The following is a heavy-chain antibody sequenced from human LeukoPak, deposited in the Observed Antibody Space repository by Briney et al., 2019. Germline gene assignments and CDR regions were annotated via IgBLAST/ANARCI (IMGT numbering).Heavy chain of an antibody. CDR2: ISSSSSYI. Sequence: KAGGSLRLSCAASGFSFDDYAMHWVRQAPGKGLEWVSSISSSSSYIYYADSVKGIFSISRDNAKNSLYLQMNSLRAEDTAVYYCARDAEMTRVRGVPDYWGQGTLVTVSS. J-gene: IGHJ4*02. CDR1: GFSFDDYA. V-gene: IGHV3-21*01. CDR3: ARDAEMTRVRGVPDY. D-gene: IGHD3-10*01.